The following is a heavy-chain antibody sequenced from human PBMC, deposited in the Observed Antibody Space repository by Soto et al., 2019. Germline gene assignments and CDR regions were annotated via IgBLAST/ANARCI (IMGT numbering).Heavy chain of an antibody. Sequence: ASVKVSCKASGGTFSSYAISWVRQAPGQGLEWMGGIIPIFGTANYAQKFQGRVTITADKYTSTAYMELSSLRSEDTAVYYCATSTYYYGSGSSLGAFDIWGQGTMVTVSS. CDR3: ATSTYYYGSGSSLGAFDI. CDR2: IIPIFGTA. J-gene: IGHJ3*02. CDR1: GGTFSSYA. V-gene: IGHV1-69*06. D-gene: IGHD3-10*01.